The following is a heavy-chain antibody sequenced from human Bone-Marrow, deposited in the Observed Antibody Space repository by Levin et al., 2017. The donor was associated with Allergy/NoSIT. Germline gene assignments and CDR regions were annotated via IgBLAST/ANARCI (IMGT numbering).Heavy chain of an antibody. CDR1: FSSLLSVPSS. CDR3: ARALLGFREPLVNAIEL. CDR2: IFPSGST. V-gene: IGHV4-61*02. Sequence: LSLPFPFSFSSLLSVPSSWNWLRQTAGSRLEWIGRIFPSGSTHYNPSLKSRLTLSVATSKNQFSLRLTSVTASATAVYYCARALLGFREPLVNAIELWGQGTMVTVSS. D-gene: IGHD3-10*01. J-gene: IGHJ3*01.